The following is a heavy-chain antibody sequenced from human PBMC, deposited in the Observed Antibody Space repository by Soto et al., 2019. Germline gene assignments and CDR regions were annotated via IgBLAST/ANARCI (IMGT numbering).Heavy chain of an antibody. CDR3: AREYTYGSNFFDC. CDR2: IYHSGST. CDR1: SGYISSSNW. J-gene: IGHJ4*02. V-gene: IGHV4-4*02. Sequence: PSETLSLTCAVSSGYISSSNWWSWVRQPPGKGLEWIGEIYHSGSTNYNPSLKSRVIISVDKSKNQFSLSLTSVTAADTAVYYCAREYTYGSNFFDCWGQGALVTVSS. D-gene: IGHD2-2*02.